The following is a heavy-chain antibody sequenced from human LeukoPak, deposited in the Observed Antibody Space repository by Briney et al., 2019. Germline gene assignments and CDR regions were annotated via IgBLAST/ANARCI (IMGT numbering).Heavy chain of an antibody. J-gene: IGHJ4*02. V-gene: IGHV3-21*01. D-gene: IGHD2-21*02. CDR3: ARDGGAYCGGDCYRLGY. Sequence: GGSLRLSCAASGFTFSSYSMNWVRQAPGKGLEWVSSISSSSSYIYYADSVKGRFTISRDNAKNSLYLQMNSLRAEDTAVYYCARDGGAYCGGDCYRLGYWGQGTLVTVSS. CDR1: GFTFSSYS. CDR2: ISSSSSYI.